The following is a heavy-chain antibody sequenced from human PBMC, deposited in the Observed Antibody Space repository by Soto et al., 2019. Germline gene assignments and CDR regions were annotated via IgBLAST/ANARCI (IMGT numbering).Heavy chain of an antibody. D-gene: IGHD6-6*01. CDR3: ARGGGIAARPNWFDR. Sequence: QVQLQQWGAGLLKPSETLSLTCAVYGGSFSGYYWSWIRQPPGKGLEWIGEINHSGSTNYNPSLKSRVTISVDTSKNQFSLRLSSVTAADTAVYYCARGGGIAARPNWFDRWGQGTLVTVSS. V-gene: IGHV4-34*01. J-gene: IGHJ5*02. CDR2: INHSGST. CDR1: GGSFSGYY.